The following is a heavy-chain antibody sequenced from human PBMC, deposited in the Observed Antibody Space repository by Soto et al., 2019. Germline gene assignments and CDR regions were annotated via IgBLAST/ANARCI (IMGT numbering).Heavy chain of an antibody. Sequence: SETLSLTCTVSGGSISSGGYYWSWIRQHPGKGLEWIGYIYYSGSTYYNPSLKSRVTISVDTSKNQFSLKLSSVTAADTAVYYCARDIYDRSGYYHNWFDPWGQGTLVTVSS. CDR1: GGSISSGGYY. J-gene: IGHJ5*02. V-gene: IGHV4-31*03. D-gene: IGHD3-22*01. CDR3: ARDIYDRSGYYHNWFDP. CDR2: IYYSGST.